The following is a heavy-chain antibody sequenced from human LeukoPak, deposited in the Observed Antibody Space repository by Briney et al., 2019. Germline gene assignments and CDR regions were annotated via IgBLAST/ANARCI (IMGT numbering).Heavy chain of an antibody. Sequence: GGSLRLSCAASGFTFSSYEMNWVRQAPGKGLEWVSHISSSGSTIYYADSVKGRFTISRDNAKNSLYLQMNSLRAEDTAVYYCARVYDSSGQTTGDVFDIWGQGTMVTVSS. D-gene: IGHD3-22*01. CDR2: ISSSGSTI. CDR3: ARVYDSSGQTTGDVFDI. CDR1: GFTFSSYE. J-gene: IGHJ3*02. V-gene: IGHV3-48*03.